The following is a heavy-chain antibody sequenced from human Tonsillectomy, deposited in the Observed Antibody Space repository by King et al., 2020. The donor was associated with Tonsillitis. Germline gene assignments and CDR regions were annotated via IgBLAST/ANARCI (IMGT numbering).Heavy chain of an antibody. CDR3: ATQTKLRADAFDI. CDR1: GYSFTSYW. CDR2: IDPSDSYS. Sequence: VQLVESGAEVKKPGESLRISCKGSGYSFTSYWISWVRQMPGKGLEWMGRIDPSDSYSNYSPSFQGHVTISADKSTSTAYLQWSSLKASDTAMYFCATQTKLRADAFDIWGQGTMVTVSS. J-gene: IGHJ3*02. V-gene: IGHV5-10-1*03. D-gene: IGHD1-26*01.